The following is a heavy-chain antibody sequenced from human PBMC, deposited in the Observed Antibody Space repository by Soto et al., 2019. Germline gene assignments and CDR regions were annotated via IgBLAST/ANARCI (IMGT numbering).Heavy chain of an antibody. CDR3: ARVPLEYSSSSGLRAANWFDP. CDR2: MNPNSGNT. Sequence: QVQLVQSGAEVKKPGASVKVSCKASGYTFTSYDINWVRQATGQGLEWMGWMNPNSGNTGYAQKFQGRVTMTRNTSISTANMELSSLRSEDTAVYYCARVPLEYSSSSGLRAANWFDPWGQGTLVTVSS. V-gene: IGHV1-8*01. CDR1: GYTFTSYD. J-gene: IGHJ5*02. D-gene: IGHD6-6*01.